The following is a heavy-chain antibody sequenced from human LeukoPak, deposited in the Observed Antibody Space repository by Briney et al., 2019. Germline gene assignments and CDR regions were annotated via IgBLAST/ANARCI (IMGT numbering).Heavy chain of an antibody. V-gene: IGHV4-34*01. CDR3: ARGWFGYCSGGSCYFLDY. D-gene: IGHD2-15*01. Sequence: SETLSLTCAVYGVSFSGYYWSWIRQPPGKGLEWIGEINHSGSTNYNPSLKSRVTISVDTSKNQFSLKLSSVTAADTAVYYCARGWFGYCSGGSCYFLDYWGQGTLVTVSS. CDR2: INHSGST. J-gene: IGHJ4*02. CDR1: GVSFSGYY.